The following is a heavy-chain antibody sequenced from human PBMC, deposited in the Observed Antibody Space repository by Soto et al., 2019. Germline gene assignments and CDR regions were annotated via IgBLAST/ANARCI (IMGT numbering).Heavy chain of an antibody. CDR3: ARDIALAATDTFYL. Sequence: LRLSCAASGFTFDDYAMHWVRQAPGKGLEWVSGISWNSGTIGYADSVKGRFTISRDNAKNSPYLQMKSLRAEDTAMYFCARDIALAATDTFYLWGQGTMVTVSS. J-gene: IGHJ3*01. V-gene: IGHV3-9*01. CDR2: ISWNSGTI. CDR1: GFTFDDYA. D-gene: IGHD6-19*01.